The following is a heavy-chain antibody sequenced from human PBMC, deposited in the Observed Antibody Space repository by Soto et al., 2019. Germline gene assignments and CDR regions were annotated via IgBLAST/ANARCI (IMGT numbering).Heavy chain of an antibody. J-gene: IGHJ4*02. D-gene: IGHD4-4*01. CDR2: ISYDGTNK. Sequence: GGSLRISCAAPGFPFNTYGMHWVRQAPGKGLEWVAVISYDGTNKYYADSVKGRFTISRDNSKNTLYLQMNSLKTEDTAVYYCTTMTTANSDSWGQRTLVTVSS. V-gene: IGHV3-30*03. CDR3: TTMTTANSDS. CDR1: GFPFNTYG.